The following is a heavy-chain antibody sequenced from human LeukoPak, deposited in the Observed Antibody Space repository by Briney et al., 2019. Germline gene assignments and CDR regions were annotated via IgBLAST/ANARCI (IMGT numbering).Heavy chain of an antibody. V-gene: IGHV3-23*01. CDR2: INGSGGST. D-gene: IGHD4-17*01. CDR1: GFTSSSYA. J-gene: IGHJ4*02. CDR3: AKAWVPTTVTTFDY. Sequence: GGSLRLSCAASGFTSSSYAMSWVRQAPGKGLEWVSAINGSGGSTYYADSVKGRFTISRDNSKNTLYLQMNSLRAEDTAVYYCAKAWVPTTVTTFDYWGQGTLVTVSS.